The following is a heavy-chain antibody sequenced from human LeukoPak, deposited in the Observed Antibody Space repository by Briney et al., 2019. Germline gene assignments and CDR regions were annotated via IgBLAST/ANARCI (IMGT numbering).Heavy chain of an antibody. CDR2: IDHSGSV. CDR1: GEPFSGYY. V-gene: IGHV4-34*01. Sequence: SETLSLTCAVYGEPFSGYYWIWIRQPPGKGLEWIGQIDHSGSVNYNPSLESRVSISVDTPKKQFSLKVNSVTAADTAVYFCARGHSTSGFDYWGQGARVSVSS. J-gene: IGHJ4*02. CDR3: ARGHSTSGFDY. D-gene: IGHD6-6*01.